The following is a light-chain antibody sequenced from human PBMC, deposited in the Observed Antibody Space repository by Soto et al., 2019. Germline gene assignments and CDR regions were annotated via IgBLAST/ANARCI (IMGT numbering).Light chain of an antibody. Sequence: DIQMTQSPSSLSASVGDRVTITCQASQDISNYLNWYQQKPGKAPKLLIYDACKLETGVPSRFSGSGSGTDFTFTISSLQPEDIATYYCQQYDNLLTFGGGTKVEIK. J-gene: IGKJ4*01. CDR2: DAC. CDR3: QQYDNLLT. V-gene: IGKV1-33*01. CDR1: QDISNY.